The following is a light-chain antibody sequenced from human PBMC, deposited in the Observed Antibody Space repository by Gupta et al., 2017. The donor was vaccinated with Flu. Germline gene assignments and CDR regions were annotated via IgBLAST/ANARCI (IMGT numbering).Light chain of an antibody. J-gene: IGKJ1*01. V-gene: IGKV1-6*01. Sequence: ALQMTQYPSSLSASVGDRVTITRRASQGIRNDLGWYQQKPGKAPKLLIYAASSLQSGVPSRFSGSGSGTDFTLTISSLQPEDFATYYCLQDYNYPGTFGQGTKVEIK. CDR2: AAS. CDR3: LQDYNYPGT. CDR1: QGIRND.